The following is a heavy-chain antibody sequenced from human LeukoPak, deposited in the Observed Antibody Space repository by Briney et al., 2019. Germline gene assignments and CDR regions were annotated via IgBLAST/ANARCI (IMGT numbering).Heavy chain of an antibody. J-gene: IGHJ4*02. Sequence: SETLSLTCTVSGGSISSGGYYWSWIRQPPGKGLEWIGEINHSGSTNYNPSLKSRVTISVDTSKNQFSLKLSSVTAADTAVYYCARGQDSYGQEYYFDYWGQGTLVTVSS. D-gene: IGHD5-18*01. CDR2: INHSGST. V-gene: IGHV4-39*07. CDR1: GGSISSGGYY. CDR3: ARGQDSYGQEYYFDY.